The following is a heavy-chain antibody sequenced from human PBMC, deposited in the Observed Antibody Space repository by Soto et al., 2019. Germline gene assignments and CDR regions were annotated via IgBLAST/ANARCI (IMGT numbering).Heavy chain of an antibody. V-gene: IGHV3-66*01. CDR1: GFTVSNNY. D-gene: IGHD1-1*01. Sequence: EVQLVASGGGLDQPGGSLGLPLAAFGFTVSNNYMRWVGKAPGKGLEWVSLIYSGGATYYADSVKGRFTISRDNSKNTLYLQMNSLRAEDTAVYYCARDGTYNWVGGQGILVTVSS. J-gene: IGHJ4*02. CDR2: IYSGGAT. CDR3: ARDGTYNWV.